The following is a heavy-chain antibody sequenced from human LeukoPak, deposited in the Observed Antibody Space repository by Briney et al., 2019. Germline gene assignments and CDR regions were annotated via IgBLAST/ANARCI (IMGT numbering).Heavy chain of an antibody. CDR2: IYYSGST. V-gene: IGHV4-30-4*08. J-gene: IGHJ5*02. Sequence: SETLSLTCTVSGGSISSGDYYWSWIRQPPGKGLEWIGYIYYSGSTYYNPSLKSRVTISVDTSKNQFSLKLSSVTAADTAVYYCAREGGSGSRWFDPWGQGTLVTVFS. D-gene: IGHD2-15*01. CDR1: GGSISSGDYY. CDR3: AREGGSGSRWFDP.